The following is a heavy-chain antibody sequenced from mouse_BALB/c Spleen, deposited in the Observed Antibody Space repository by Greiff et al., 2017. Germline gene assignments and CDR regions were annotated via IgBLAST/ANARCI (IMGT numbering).Heavy chain of an antibody. CDR3: TRCKDGSSLYFDY. J-gene: IGHJ2*01. Sequence: QVQLQQSGAELVRPGASVTLSCKASGYTFTDYEMHWVKQTPVHGLEWIGAIDPETGGTAYNQKFKGKATLTADKSSSTAYMELRSLTSEDSAVYYCTRCKDGSSLYFDYWGQGTTLTVSS. V-gene: IGHV1-15*01. D-gene: IGHD1-1*01. CDR2: IDPETGGT. CDR1: GYTFTDYE.